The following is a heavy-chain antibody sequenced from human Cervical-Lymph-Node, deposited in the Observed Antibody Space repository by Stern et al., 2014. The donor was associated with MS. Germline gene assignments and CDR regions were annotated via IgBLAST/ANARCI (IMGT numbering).Heavy chain of an antibody. D-gene: IGHD2-15*01. Sequence: VQLLESGAEVKKPGASVKVSCTASGYTFTGFFLHWVRQAPGKGLEWVGWINPNTGVTKSAQKFQGWVTLTRDTSINPVYMELNRLKSDATAVFYCARGYPFFDNWGQGTLVTVSS. V-gene: IGHV1-2*04. CDR3: ARGYPFFDN. CDR1: GYTFTGFF. J-gene: IGHJ4*02. CDR2: INPNTGVT.